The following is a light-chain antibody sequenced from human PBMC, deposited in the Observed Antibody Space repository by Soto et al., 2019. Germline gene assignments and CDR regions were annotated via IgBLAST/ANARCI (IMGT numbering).Light chain of an antibody. V-gene: IGKV3-20*01. CDR3: QQYGGSPENC. CDR2: GAS. Sequence: EIVLTQSPGTLSLSPGERATLSCRASQNVVSSYLAWYQQKPGQAPRLLIYGASTRATGSPDRFSGSGSGTDFTLDISRLEPEDSAVYYCQQYGGSPENCFGPGTKVDIK. J-gene: IGKJ3*01. CDR1: QNVVSSY.